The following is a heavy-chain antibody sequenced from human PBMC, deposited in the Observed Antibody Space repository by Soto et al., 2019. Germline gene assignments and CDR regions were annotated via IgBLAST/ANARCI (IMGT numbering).Heavy chain of an antibody. J-gene: IGHJ4*02. Sequence: PSETLSLTCAVYGGSFSGYYWSWIRQPPGKGLEWIGCIYYSGNTYYNPSLKSRVTISVDRSKNQFSLKLSSVTAADTAVYYCARGVTTVTTFDYWGQGTXVTVSS. CDR1: GGSFSGYY. CDR2: IYYSGNT. V-gene: IGHV4-34*01. CDR3: ARGVTTVTTFDY. D-gene: IGHD4-17*01.